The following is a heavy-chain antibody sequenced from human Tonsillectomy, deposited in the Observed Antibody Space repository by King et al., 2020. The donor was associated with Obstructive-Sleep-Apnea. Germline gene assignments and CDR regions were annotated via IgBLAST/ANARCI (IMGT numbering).Heavy chain of an antibody. J-gene: IGHJ4*02. Sequence: VQLQESGPGLVKPSETLSLTCTVSGYSISSGYYWGWIRQPPGKGLEWIGSIYHSGSTYYNPSLKSRVTISVDTSKNQFSLKLSSVTAADTAVYYWARTQQWLVDSFDYWGQGTLVTVSS. CDR3: ARTQQWLVDSFDY. V-gene: IGHV4-38-2*02. CDR2: IYHSGST. CDR1: GYSISSGYY. D-gene: IGHD6-19*01.